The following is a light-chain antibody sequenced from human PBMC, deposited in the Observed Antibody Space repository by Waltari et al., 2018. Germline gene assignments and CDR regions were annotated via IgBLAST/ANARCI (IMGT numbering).Light chain of an antibody. J-gene: IGLJ1*01. CDR3: YSSDSTGLRV. V-gene: IGLV3-10*01. CDR2: EDT. CDR1: EFPRKY. Sequence: SYELTQTPSVSVSPGQTARIPCSGHEFPRKYAYWFQQKSGQAPRLVIYEDTKRPSGIPGRFSGSSSGTVATLTITGAQVDDEADYYCYSSDSTGLRVFGGGTTVVVL.